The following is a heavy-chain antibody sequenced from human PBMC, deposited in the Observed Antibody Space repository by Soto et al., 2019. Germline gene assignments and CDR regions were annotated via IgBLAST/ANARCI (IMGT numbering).Heavy chain of an antibody. CDR2: ISSSGSTI. CDR3: ARSRGSSYYYYYGMDV. V-gene: IGHV3-48*03. D-gene: IGHD1-26*01. CDR1: GFIFSSYE. J-gene: IGHJ6*02. Sequence: GGSLRLSCAASGFIFSSYEMNWVRQAPGKGLEWVSYISSSGSTIYYADSVKGRFTISRDNAKNSLYLQMNSLRAEDTAVYYCARSRGSSYYYYYGMDVWGQGTTVTVSS.